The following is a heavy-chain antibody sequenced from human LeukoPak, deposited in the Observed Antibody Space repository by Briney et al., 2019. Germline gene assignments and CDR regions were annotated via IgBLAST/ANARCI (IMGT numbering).Heavy chain of an antibody. V-gene: IGHV4-59*10. CDR3: ARGTPTDTTMVTT. D-gene: IGHD5-18*01. Sequence: SETLSLTCAVYGGSFSGYYWNWIRQPAGKGLEWIGRIYSSGTTNYNPSLKSRVTMSVARSKNQFSLKLSSVTAADTAVYFCARGTPTDTTMVTTWGQGTLVTVSS. J-gene: IGHJ4*02. CDR1: GGSFSGYY. CDR2: IYSSGTT.